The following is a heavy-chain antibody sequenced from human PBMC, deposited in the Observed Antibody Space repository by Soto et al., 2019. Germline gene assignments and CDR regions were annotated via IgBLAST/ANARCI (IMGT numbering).Heavy chain of an antibody. CDR1: GGLFSSYP. CDR3: ARSGSGYTSFNEF. J-gene: IGHJ4*02. V-gene: IGHV1-69*01. D-gene: IGHD3-22*01. Sequence: QEQLVQSGAEVKKPGSSVKVSCKASGGLFSSYPISWVRQVPGQGREGMGGSIPFFQTAYYTQRFQGRVTINADESTNTAYMELSSLRYEDTAIYYCARSGSGYTSFNEFWGQGTLVTVSS. CDR2: SIPFFQTA.